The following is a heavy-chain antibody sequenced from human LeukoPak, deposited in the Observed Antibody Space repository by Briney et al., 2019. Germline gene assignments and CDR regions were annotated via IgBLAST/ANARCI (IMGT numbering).Heavy chain of an antibody. CDR3: AKGYSYYDFSSGYPEGDSYYFDY. Sequence: GGSLRLSCAASGFTLSSYGMHWVRQAPGKGLEWVAVISCDGSNKYHAGSVKGRFTISRDNSKNTLYLQMNGLRAEDTAVYYCAKGYSYYDFSSGYPEGDSYYFDYWGQGTLVTVSS. D-gene: IGHD3-3*01. CDR1: GFTLSSYG. V-gene: IGHV3-30*18. J-gene: IGHJ4*02. CDR2: ISCDGSNK.